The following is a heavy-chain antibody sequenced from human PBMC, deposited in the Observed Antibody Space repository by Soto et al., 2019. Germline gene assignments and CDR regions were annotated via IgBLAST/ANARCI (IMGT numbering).Heavy chain of an antibody. CDR1: GGSVSSRSYF. J-gene: IGHJ4*02. D-gene: IGHD2-8*02. Sequence: PSETLSLTCTVSGGSVSSRSYFWGWIRQSPGKGLEWIGEINHSGSTNYNPSLKSRVTISVDTSKNQFSLKLTSVTAADTAVYYCARDKITGLFDYWGQGTLVTVSS. V-gene: IGHV4-39*07. CDR3: ARDKITGLFDY. CDR2: INHSGST.